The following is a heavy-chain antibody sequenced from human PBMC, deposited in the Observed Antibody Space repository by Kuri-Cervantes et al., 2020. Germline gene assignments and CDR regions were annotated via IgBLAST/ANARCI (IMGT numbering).Heavy chain of an antibody. CDR3: TTDDFGGYFDY. CDR1: GFTFSSYA. J-gene: IGHJ4*02. V-gene: IGHV3-30-3*02. D-gene: IGHD3-16*01. Sequence: GGSLRLSCAASGFTFSSYAMHWVRQAPGKGLEWVAVISYDGSNKYYADSVKGRFTISRDNSKNTLYLQMNSLKTEDTAVYYCTTDDFGGYFDYWGQGTLVTVSS. CDR2: ISYDGSNK.